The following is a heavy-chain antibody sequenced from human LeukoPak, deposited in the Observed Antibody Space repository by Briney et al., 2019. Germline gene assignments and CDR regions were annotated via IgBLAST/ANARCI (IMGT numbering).Heavy chain of an antibody. CDR1: GGSISSSSYH. Sequence: SETLSLTCTVSGGSISSSSYHWGWIRQPPGKGLEWIGTIYYSGRTYYNPSLKSRVTISVDTSKNQFSLKLSSLTAADTAVYYCARRYCSGGSCYSDNWFDPWGQGTLVTVSS. D-gene: IGHD2-15*01. CDR2: IYYSGRT. J-gene: IGHJ5*02. CDR3: ARRYCSGGSCYSDNWFDP. V-gene: IGHV4-39*01.